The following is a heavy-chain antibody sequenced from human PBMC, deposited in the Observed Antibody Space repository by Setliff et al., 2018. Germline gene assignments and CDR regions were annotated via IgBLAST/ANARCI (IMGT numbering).Heavy chain of an antibody. V-gene: IGHV4-39*01. CDR2: LYYTGNT. CDR1: GDSIFDNY. CDR3: ARHKSNGSGSYPSLYMDV. D-gene: IGHD3-10*01. Sequence: SETLSLTCSVSGDSIFDNYWSWIRQPPGKGLEWIGSLYYTGNTYYNPSLKSRVTISVDAPDNQFSVKLSSVTAADTAVYYCARHKSNGSGSYPSLYMDVWGKGIMVTVSS. J-gene: IGHJ6*03.